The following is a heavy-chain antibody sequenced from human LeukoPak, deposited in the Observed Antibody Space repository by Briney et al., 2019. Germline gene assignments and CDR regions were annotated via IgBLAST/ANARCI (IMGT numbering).Heavy chain of an antibody. J-gene: IGHJ4*02. D-gene: IGHD4-17*01. CDR3: ATGDSGDYAFDY. CDR2: VIASGAAT. Sequence: GGAVRLSCAASGFTFSRYATSWVRQAPGKGLEGGSAVIASGAATYYADSVKGRFTISRDNSKKTMSLQMNSLRAEDTAVYYCATGDSGDYAFDYWGQGILVTVSS. CDR1: GFTFSRYA. V-gene: IGHV3-23*01.